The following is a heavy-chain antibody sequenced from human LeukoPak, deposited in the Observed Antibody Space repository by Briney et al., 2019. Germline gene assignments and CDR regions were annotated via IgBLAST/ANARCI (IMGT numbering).Heavy chain of an antibody. CDR2: ISSSSSYI. V-gene: IGHV3-21*01. D-gene: IGHD3-16*01. CDR1: GFTFSSYS. J-gene: IGHJ5*02. Sequence: GGSLRLSCAASGFTFSSYSMNWVRQAPGKGLEWVSSISSSSSYIYYADSVKGRFTISRDNAKNSLYLQMNSLRAEDTAVYYCARDYDSRGPPWFDPWGQGTLVTVSS. CDR3: ARDYDSRGPPWFDP.